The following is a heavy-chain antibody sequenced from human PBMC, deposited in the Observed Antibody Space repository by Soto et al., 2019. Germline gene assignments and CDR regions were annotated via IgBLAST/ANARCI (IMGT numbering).Heavy chain of an antibody. D-gene: IGHD5-18*01. V-gene: IGHV3-15*07. J-gene: IGHJ4*02. Sequence: EVQLVESGGGLVKPGGSLRLSCAASGFIISNAWMSWVRQAPGMGLEWVGRIKTKTEGGTTDYAAPVRDRFTISTDDSKNTLYLQMNSLKTEDTAVYYCTRFPRGYSYVDCWGQGTLVTVS. CDR3: TRFPRGYSYVDC. CDR2: IKTKTEGGTT. CDR1: GFIISNAW.